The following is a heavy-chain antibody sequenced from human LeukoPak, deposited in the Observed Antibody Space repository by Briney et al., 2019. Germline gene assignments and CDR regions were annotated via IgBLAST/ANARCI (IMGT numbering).Heavy chain of an antibody. CDR1: GDSITSFY. CDR2: IYYSGGT. V-gene: IGHV4-59*08. Sequence: SETLSLTCTVSGDSITSFYWSWLRQPPGKGLEWIGYIYYSGGTKYNPSLKSRVTISVDTSKSQFSLRLSSVTPADTATYYCARQPYNGPQSLDSWGQGTLVTVSS. J-gene: IGHJ5*01. CDR3: ARQPYNGPQSLDS. D-gene: IGHD2-8*01.